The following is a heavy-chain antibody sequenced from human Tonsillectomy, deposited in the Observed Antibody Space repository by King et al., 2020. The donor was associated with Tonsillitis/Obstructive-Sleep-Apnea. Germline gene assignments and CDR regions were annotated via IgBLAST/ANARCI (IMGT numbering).Heavy chain of an antibody. CDR2: SRPNNGDT. J-gene: IGHJ1*01. CDR1: GYTFTTYD. CDR3: VRDYYDSSGYYHGYFQH. D-gene: IGHD3-22*01. V-gene: IGHV1-18*01. Sequence: QLVQSGAEVKKPGASVKVSCKASGYTFTTYDITWVRQAPGQGLEWMGWSRPNNGDTNYAQKLQGRVTMTSDTSTSTAYMELRSLRSDDTAVYYCVRDYYDSSGYYHGYFQHWGQGTLVTVSS.